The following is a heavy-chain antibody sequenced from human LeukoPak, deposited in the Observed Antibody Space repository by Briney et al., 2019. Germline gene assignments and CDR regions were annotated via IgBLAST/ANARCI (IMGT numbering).Heavy chain of an antibody. CDR1: GYSISSGYY. V-gene: IGHV4-38-2*02. CDR3: ARAQVVAATPYNWFDP. J-gene: IGHJ5*02. Sequence: NPSETLSLTCTVSGYSISSGYYWGWIRQPPGKGLEWIGSIFRSGTTYYNPSLRSRVTISVDTSKNQFSLKLSSVTAADTAVYYCARAQVVAATPYNWFDPWGQGTLVTVSS. D-gene: IGHD2-15*01. CDR2: IFRSGTT.